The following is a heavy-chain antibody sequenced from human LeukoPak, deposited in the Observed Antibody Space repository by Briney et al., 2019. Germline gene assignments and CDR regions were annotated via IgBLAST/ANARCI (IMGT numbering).Heavy chain of an antibody. Sequence: SETLSLTCTVSGGSISSSSYCWGWIRQPPGKGLEWIGSIYYSGSTYYNPSLKSRVTISVDTSKNQFSLKLSSVTAADTAVYYCARTLIAARSFDYWGQGTLVTVSS. D-gene: IGHD6-6*01. J-gene: IGHJ4*02. CDR3: ARTLIAARSFDY. CDR2: IYYSGST. CDR1: GGSISSSSYC. V-gene: IGHV4-39*07.